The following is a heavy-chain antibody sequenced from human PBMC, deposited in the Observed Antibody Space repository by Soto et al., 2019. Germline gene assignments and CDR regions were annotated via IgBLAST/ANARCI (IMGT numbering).Heavy chain of an antibody. Sequence: QVQLQESGPGLVKPSETLSLTCTVSGGSISSYYWSWIRQPPGKGLEWIGYIYYSGSTNYNPSLNSRVNISVDTSKNQFALKLSYVTAADTAVYYCARDDSYCSGGSCNYYYGMDVWGQGTTVTVSS. J-gene: IGHJ6*02. CDR1: GGSISSYY. CDR3: ARDDSYCSGGSCNYYYGMDV. CDR2: IYYSGST. V-gene: IGHV4-59*01. D-gene: IGHD2-15*01.